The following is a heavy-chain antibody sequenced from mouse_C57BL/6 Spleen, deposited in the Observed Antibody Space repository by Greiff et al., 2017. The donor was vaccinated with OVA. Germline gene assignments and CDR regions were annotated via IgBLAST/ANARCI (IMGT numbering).Heavy chain of an antibody. J-gene: IGHJ3*01. CDR2: IDPSDSYT. CDR3: APFITTVVARWFAY. V-gene: IGHV1-69*01. D-gene: IGHD1-1*01. CDR1: GYTFTSYW. Sequence: QVQLQQPGAELVMPGASVKLSCKASGYTFTSYWMHWVKQRPGQGLEWIGEIDPSDSYTNYNQKFKGKSTLTVDKSSSAAYMQLSSLTSEDSAVYDSAPFITTVVARWFAYWGKGTLVTVSA.